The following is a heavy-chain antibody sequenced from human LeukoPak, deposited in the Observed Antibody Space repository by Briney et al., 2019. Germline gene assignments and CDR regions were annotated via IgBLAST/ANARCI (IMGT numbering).Heavy chain of an antibody. D-gene: IGHD4-17*01. CDR2: ISGNGHNT. CDR3: AKTVTGPGYFFDY. J-gene: IGHJ4*02. CDR1: GFTFSGHA. V-gene: IGHV3-23*01. Sequence: GSLRLSCTASGFTFSGHAMSWVRQAPGKGLEWVAGISGNGHNTYYAESLKGRFTISRDNSKNTLSLQMNSLGAEDTAVYYCAKTVTGPGYFFDYWGQGTLVPVSS.